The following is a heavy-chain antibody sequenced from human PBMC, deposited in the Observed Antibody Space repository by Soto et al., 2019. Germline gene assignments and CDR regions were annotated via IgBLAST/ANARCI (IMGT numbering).Heavy chain of an antibody. CDR2: ITPIFGTA. D-gene: IGHD6-19*01. J-gene: IGHJ4*02. CDR1: GGTFSSYA. CDR3: ARLEGSYSSGWYTSSGNPFDY. Sequence: GASVKVSCKASGGTFSSYAISWVRQAPGQGLEWMGGITPIFGTANYAQKFQGRVTITADKSTSTAYMELSSLRSEDTAVYYCARLEGSYSSGWYTSSGNPFDYWGQGTLVTVSS. V-gene: IGHV1-69*06.